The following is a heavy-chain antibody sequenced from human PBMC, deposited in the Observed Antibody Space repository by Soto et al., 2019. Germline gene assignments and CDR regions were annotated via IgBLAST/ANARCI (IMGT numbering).Heavy chain of an antibody. Sequence: SETLSLTCTVSGGSVSTSRYYWGWVRQPPGKGLEWIATIFYSGSGYYKPSLKSRITISIDEPKNQFSLKLRSVTAADTAVYYCARFDYGDYSADYWGQGALVTVSS. CDR3: ARFDYGDYSADY. V-gene: IGHV4-39*01. CDR2: IFYSGSG. J-gene: IGHJ4*02. D-gene: IGHD4-17*01. CDR1: GGSVSTSRYY.